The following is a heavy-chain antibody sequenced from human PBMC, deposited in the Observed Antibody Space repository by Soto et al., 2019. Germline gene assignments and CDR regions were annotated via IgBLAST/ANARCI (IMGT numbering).Heavy chain of an antibody. CDR1: GGSISSGDYY. D-gene: IGHD3-22*01. CDR3: ARNTYYYDNSGYYYAWFDP. J-gene: IGHJ5*02. CDR2: IYYSGST. V-gene: IGHV4-30-4*01. Sequence: QVQLQESGPGLVKPSQTLSLTCTVSGGSISSGDYYWSWIRQPPGKGLEWIGYIYYSGSTYYNPSLKSRVTISVDTSKNQSSLKLSSVTAADTAVYYCARNTYYYDNSGYYYAWFDPWGRGTLVTVSS.